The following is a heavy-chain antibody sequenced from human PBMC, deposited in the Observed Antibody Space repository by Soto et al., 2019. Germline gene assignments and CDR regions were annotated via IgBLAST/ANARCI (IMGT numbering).Heavy chain of an antibody. Sequence: QVQLQESGPGLVKPSETLSLTCTVSGGSISSYYWSWIRPPAGKGLEWIGRIYTSGSTNYNPSLKSRVTLAVVTSKDPFSLKLSSVTAADTAVYYCAIDKAEWLSLYGMDVWGQGTTVTVSS. J-gene: IGHJ6*02. V-gene: IGHV4-4*07. CDR3: AIDKAEWLSLYGMDV. D-gene: IGHD3-3*01. CDR1: GGSISSYY. CDR2: IYTSGST.